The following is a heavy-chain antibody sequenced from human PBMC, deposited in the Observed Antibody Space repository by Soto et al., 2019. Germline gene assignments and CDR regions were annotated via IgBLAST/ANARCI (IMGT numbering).Heavy chain of an antibody. V-gene: IGHV1-69*13. D-gene: IGHD3-22*01. CDR1: GGTFSSYS. J-gene: IGHJ3*02. CDR3: ASTGDYYDSSGYYPPLDAFDI. CDR2: IIPIFGTA. Sequence: GASVKVSSKASGGTFSSYSISWARQAPGQGLEWMGGIIPIFGTANYAQKFQGRVTITADESTSTAYMELSSLRSEDTAVYYCASTGDYYDSSGYYPPLDAFDIWGQGTMVTVSS.